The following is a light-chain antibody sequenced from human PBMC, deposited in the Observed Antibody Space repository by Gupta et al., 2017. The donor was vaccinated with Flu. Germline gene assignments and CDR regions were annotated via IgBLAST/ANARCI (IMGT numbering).Light chain of an antibody. V-gene: IGKV3-11*01. Sequence: DIVLTQSPATLYLSPGERATLSCRASQSVSSYLAWYQQKPGQAPRLLIYDASNRATGIPARFSGSGSGTDFTLTISSLEPEDFAVYYCQQRSNWPPFTFGPGTKVDIK. J-gene: IGKJ3*01. CDR3: QQRSNWPPFT. CDR1: QSVSSY. CDR2: DAS.